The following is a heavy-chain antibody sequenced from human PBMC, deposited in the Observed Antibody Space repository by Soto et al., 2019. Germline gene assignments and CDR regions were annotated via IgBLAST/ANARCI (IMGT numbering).Heavy chain of an antibody. CDR2: VIPRFGTT. CDR1: GGTFTSYS. Sequence: QVQLEQSGAEVKRPGSSVKVSCRASGGTFTSYSINWVRRAPGQGPEWMGAVIPRFGTTTYAQRFEGRVTVTADAYTSTVFMEMSGLRCEDTAVYFCARAQIVAVSGPTGGYYYVGMDLWGQGTEVIVSS. D-gene: IGHD2-2*01. CDR3: ARAQIVAVSGPTGGYYYVGMDL. J-gene: IGHJ6*02. V-gene: IGHV1-69*01.